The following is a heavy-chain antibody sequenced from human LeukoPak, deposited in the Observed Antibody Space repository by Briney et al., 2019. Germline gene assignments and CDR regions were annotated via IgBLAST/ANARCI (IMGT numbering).Heavy chain of an antibody. J-gene: IGHJ3*02. CDR1: GGSISSNMW. Sequence: PSETLSPTCTVSGGSISSNMWWTWVRQPPGKGLEWIGEMYHTGSSNYNLSLKSRVTISVDTSKNQFSLKLSSVTASDTAVYYCARRFAPSRNDAFDIWGQGTMVTVSS. V-gene: IGHV4-4*02. CDR3: ARRFAPSRNDAFDI. CDR2: MYHTGSS. D-gene: IGHD3-10*01.